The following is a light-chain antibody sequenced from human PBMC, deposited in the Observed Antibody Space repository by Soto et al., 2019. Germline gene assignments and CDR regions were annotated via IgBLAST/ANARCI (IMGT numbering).Light chain of an antibody. CDR3: QQYNSYSGT. Sequence: DIQMTQSPSTLSASVGDRVTITCRASQSISSWLAWYQQKPGKAPKLLIYKASSLESGVPSRFSGSGSGTDFTLTISSLQPGDFATYYCQQYNSYSGTFGQGTKVDIK. CDR2: KAS. CDR1: QSISSW. V-gene: IGKV1-5*03. J-gene: IGKJ1*01.